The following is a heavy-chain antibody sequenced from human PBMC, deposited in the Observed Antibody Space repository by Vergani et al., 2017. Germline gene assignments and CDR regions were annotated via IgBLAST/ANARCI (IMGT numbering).Heavy chain of an antibody. D-gene: IGHD3-22*01. J-gene: IGHJ4*02. Sequence: QVQLVQSGAEVKKPGASVKVSCKASGYTFSSYGISWVRQAPGQGLEWMGWISAYNGNTNYAQKLQGRVTMTTDTSTSTAYMELRRLRSDDTAVYYCARASSDYYDSSGYYYTHYFDYWGQGTLVTVSS. CDR1: GYTFSSYG. CDR3: ARASSDYYDSSGYYYTHYFDY. V-gene: IGHV1-18*01. CDR2: ISAYNGNT.